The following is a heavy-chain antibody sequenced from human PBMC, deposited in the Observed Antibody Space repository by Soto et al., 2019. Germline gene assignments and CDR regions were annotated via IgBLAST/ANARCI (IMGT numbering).Heavy chain of an antibody. CDR1: GYTFTSYA. CDR2: INAGNGNT. J-gene: IGHJ6*02. Sequence: GASVKVSCKASGYTFTSYAMHWVRQAPGQRLEWMGWINAGNGNTKYSQKFQGRVTITRDTSASTAYMELSSLRSEDTAVYYCARDPYYYDSSGYYQWYYGMDVWGQGTTVTVSS. D-gene: IGHD3-22*01. V-gene: IGHV1-3*01. CDR3: ARDPYYYDSSGYYQWYYGMDV.